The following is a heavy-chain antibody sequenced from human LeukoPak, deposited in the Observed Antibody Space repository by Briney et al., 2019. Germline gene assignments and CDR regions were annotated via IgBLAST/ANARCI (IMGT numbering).Heavy chain of an antibody. V-gene: IGHV4-34*01. Sequence: SQTLSLTCAVYGGSFSGYYWSWIRQPPGKGLESIGEINHSGSTNYNPSLKSRVTISVDTSKNQFSLKLSSVTAADTAVYYCARGSVLLWFGELFVFDYWGQRTLVTVSS. CDR3: ARGSVLLWFGELFVFDY. CDR1: GGSFSGYY. D-gene: IGHD3-10*01. CDR2: INHSGST. J-gene: IGHJ4*02.